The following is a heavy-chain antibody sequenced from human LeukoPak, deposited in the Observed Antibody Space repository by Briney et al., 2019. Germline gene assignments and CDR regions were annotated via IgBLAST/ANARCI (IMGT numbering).Heavy chain of an antibody. J-gene: IGHJ4*02. Sequence: GGSLRLSCAASGFTFSSYSMNWVRQAPGKGLEWVSSISSSSSYIYYADSVKGRFTISRDNAKNSLYLQMNSLRAEDTAVYYCARALNPGIAVAGNDYWGQGTLVTVSS. D-gene: IGHD6-19*01. V-gene: IGHV3-21*01. CDR3: ARALNPGIAVAGNDY. CDR2: ISSSSSYI. CDR1: GFTFSSYS.